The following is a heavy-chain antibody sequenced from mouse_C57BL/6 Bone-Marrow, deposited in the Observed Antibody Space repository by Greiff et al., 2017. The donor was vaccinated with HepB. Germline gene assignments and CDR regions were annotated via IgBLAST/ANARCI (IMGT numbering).Heavy chain of an antibody. Sequence: VQLQQPGAELVRPGSSVKLSCKASGYTFTSYWMHWVKQRPIQGLEWIGNIDPSDSETHYNQKFKDKATLTEDKSSSTAYMQLSSLTSEDSAVYYCARKDYGNCWYFDVWGTGTTVTVSS. CDR2: IDPSDSET. CDR3: ARKDYGNCWYFDV. CDR1: GYTFTSYW. V-gene: IGHV1-52*01. D-gene: IGHD2-1*01. J-gene: IGHJ1*03.